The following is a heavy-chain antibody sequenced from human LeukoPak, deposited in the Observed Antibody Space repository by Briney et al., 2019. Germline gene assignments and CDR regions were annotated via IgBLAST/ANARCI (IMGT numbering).Heavy chain of an antibody. Sequence: GGSLRLSCAASGFTFSSYWMNWVRQAPGKGLEWVAHINQDEGMRNYIDSVRGRFTISRDNAKTSLYLQMNNPRDDDTAVYFCAAGGVGGLAYWGQGILVSVSS. V-gene: IGHV3-7*01. CDR1: GFTFSSYW. D-gene: IGHD6-19*01. J-gene: IGHJ4*02. CDR2: INQDEGMR. CDR3: AAGGVGGLAY.